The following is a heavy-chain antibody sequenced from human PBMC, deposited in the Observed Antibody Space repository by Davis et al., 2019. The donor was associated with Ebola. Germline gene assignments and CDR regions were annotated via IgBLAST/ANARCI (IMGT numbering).Heavy chain of an antibody. V-gene: IGHV3-48*03. CDR3: TRSPSTAAFPLDY. D-gene: IGHD6-6*01. CDR2: ISGSGSAI. J-gene: IGHJ4*02. CDR1: GFTFNNHG. Sequence: GESLKISCVVSGFTFNNHGMSWVRQAPGKGLEWVSGISGSGSAIHYADSVKGRFTISRDNAKNSLSLQMNSLRAEDTAIYYCTRSPSTAAFPLDYWGPGTLVTVSS.